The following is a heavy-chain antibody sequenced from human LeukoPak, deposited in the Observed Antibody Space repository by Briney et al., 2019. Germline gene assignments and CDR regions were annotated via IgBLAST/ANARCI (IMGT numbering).Heavy chain of an antibody. CDR2: IYTSGST. V-gene: IGHV4-4*07. CDR1: GGSISSYY. D-gene: IGHD6-13*01. CDR3: ARLRSNWAFDY. J-gene: IGHJ4*02. Sequence: PSETLSLTCTVSGGSISSYYWSWIRQPAGKGLEWIGRIYTSGSTNYNPSLKSRVTISVDTSKNQFSLRLSSVTAADTAVYYCARLRSNWAFDYWGQGTLATVSS.